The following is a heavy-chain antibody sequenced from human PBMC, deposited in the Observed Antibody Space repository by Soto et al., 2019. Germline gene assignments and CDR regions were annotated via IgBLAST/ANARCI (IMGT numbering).Heavy chain of an antibody. J-gene: IGHJ4*02. D-gene: IGHD5-12*01. CDR1: GGSFSGYY. CDR3: ARGYSGYGRVRFDY. Sequence: QVQLQQWGAGLLKPSETLSLTCAVYGGSFSGYYWSWIRQPPGKGLEWIGEINHSGSTNYNPSLKSRVTISVDTSKNQFSLKLSSVTAADTAVYYCARGYSGYGRVRFDYWGQGTLVTVSS. CDR2: INHSGST. V-gene: IGHV4-34*01.